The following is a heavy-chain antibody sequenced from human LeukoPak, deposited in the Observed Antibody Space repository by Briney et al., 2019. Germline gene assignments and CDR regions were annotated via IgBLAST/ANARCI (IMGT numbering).Heavy chain of an antibody. V-gene: IGHV3-30-3*01. CDR2: MSYDGSNK. J-gene: IGHJ4*02. CDR1: GYTFSSCA. D-gene: IGHD1-26*01. CDR3: ARNPVGAYYFDY. Sequence: SCKASGYTFSSCAMHWVRQAPGKGLEWVAVMSYDGSNKYYADSVKGRFTISRDNSQNTLYLQMNSLRAEDTAVYYCARNPVGAYYFDYWGQGTLVTVSS.